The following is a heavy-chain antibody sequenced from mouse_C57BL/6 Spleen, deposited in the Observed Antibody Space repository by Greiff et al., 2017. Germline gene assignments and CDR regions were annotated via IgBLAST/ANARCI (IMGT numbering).Heavy chain of an antibody. CDR3: ARYNGLDY. CDR1: GYTFTSYW. Sequence: QVQLQQPGAELVKPGASVKLSCKASGYTFTSYWMQWVKQRPGQGLEWIGEIDPSDSYTNYNQKFKGKATLTVDTSSSTAYMQLSSLTSEYSAVYYCARYNGLDYWGQGTTLTVSS. J-gene: IGHJ2*01. V-gene: IGHV1-50*01. CDR2: IDPSDSYT. D-gene: IGHD3-1*01.